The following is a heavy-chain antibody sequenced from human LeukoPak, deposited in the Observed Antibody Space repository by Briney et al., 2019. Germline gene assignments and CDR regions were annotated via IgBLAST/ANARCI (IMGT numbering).Heavy chain of an antibody. D-gene: IGHD3-10*01. J-gene: IGHJ4*02. Sequence: PGGSLRLSCAASGFTFSSYAMSWVRQPPGKGLEWIGEINHSGSTDHNPSLKSRVTISVDTSKNQFSLKLSSVTAADTAVYYCARGQKRGSGAFDYWGQGTLVTVSS. V-gene: IGHV4-34*01. CDR2: INHSGST. CDR1: GFTFSSYA. CDR3: ARGQKRGSGAFDY.